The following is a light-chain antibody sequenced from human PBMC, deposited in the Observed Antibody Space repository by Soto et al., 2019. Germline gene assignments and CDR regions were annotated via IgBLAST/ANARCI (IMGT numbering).Light chain of an antibody. CDR2: GAS. Sequence: PGERPTFSCRASQGVSSSYLAWYQQKPGQAPRLLIYGASTRATGIPDRFSGSGSGTGFTLTISRLEPEDFAVYFCQRYGSSPPFTFGQGTKVDIK. V-gene: IGKV3-20*01. J-gene: IGKJ2*01. CDR3: QRYGSSPPFT. CDR1: QGVSSSY.